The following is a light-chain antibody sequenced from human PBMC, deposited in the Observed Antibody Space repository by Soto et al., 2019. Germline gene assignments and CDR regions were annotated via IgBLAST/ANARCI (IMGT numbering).Light chain of an antibody. CDR2: EVS. CDR3: NSYTSSSTLV. J-gene: IGLJ2*01. CDR1: TNDVGGYNY. V-gene: IGLV2-14*01. Sequence: QPASVSGSPGQSITISCTGTTNDVGGYNYVSWYQQHPGKAPKLLIFEVSSRPSGVSNRFSGSKSGNTASLTISALQAEDEADYFCNSYTSSSTLVFGGGTKLTVL.